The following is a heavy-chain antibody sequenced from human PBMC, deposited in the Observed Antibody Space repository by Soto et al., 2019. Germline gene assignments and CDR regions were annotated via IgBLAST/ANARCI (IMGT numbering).Heavy chain of an antibody. Sequence: GESLKISCAASGFTFSSYSMNWVRQAPGKGLEWVSSISSSSSYIYYADSVKGRFTISRDNAKNSLYLQMNSLRAEDTAVYYCAAESYNIAARPGFVYWGQGTLVTVSS. CDR3: AAESYNIAARPGFVY. V-gene: IGHV3-21*01. CDR2: ISSSSSYI. CDR1: GFTFSSYS. J-gene: IGHJ4*02. D-gene: IGHD6-6*01.